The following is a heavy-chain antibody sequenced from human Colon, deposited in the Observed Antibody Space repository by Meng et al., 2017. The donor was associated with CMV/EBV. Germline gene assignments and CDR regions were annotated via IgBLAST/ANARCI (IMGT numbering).Heavy chain of an antibody. CDR2: INPSGGST. V-gene: IGHV1-46*01. CDR1: GYTFTSYY. Sequence: ASVKVSCKASGYTFTSYYMHWVRQAPGQGLEWMGIINPSGGSTRYAQKVQGRVTMTRDTSTSTVYMELSSLRSEDTAVYYCARDAEYSSSSGWFDHWGQGTLVTVSS. D-gene: IGHD6-6*01. CDR3: ARDAEYSSSSGWFDH. J-gene: IGHJ5*02.